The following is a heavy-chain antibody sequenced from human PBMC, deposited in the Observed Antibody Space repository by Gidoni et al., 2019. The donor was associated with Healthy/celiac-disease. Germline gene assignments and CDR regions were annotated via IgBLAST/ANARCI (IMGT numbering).Heavy chain of an antibody. Sequence: EVQLVESGGGLVQPGGSLKLSCAASGFTFSGSAMHWVRQASGKGLEWVGRIRSKANSYATAYAASVKGRFTISRDDSKNTAYLQMNSLKTEDTAVYYCTRSAAAGMDHSDDYWGQGTLVTVSS. CDR2: IRSKANSYAT. D-gene: IGHD6-13*01. J-gene: IGHJ4*02. CDR3: TRSAAAGMDHSDDY. V-gene: IGHV3-73*02. CDR1: GFTFSGSA.